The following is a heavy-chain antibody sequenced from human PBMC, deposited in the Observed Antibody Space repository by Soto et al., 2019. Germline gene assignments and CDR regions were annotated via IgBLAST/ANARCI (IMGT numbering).Heavy chain of an antibody. V-gene: IGHV1-2*02. D-gene: IGHD5-18*01. CDR1: GYTFTDYY. J-gene: IGHJ3*02. CDR2: INPSSGTT. CDR3: ERVAMIISAGRIET. Sequence: ASVKVSCKASGYTFTDYYIHWVRQAPGQGLEWMGWINPSSGTTNYAQMFQGRVTMTRGTSISTAYRELSTLTSDDTAVYYCERVAMIISAGRIETWGQGTEVTVSS.